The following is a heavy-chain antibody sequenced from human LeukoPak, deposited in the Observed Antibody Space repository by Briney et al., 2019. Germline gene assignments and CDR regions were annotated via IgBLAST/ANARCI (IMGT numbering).Heavy chain of an antibody. J-gene: IGHJ4*02. CDR2: IIPIFGTA. V-gene: IGHV1-69*05. CDR3: ASYQQYYFDY. Sequence: ASVKVSCKASGGTFSSYAISWVRQAPGQGLEWMGRIIPIFGTANYAQKFQGRVTITTDESTSTAYMELSSLRSEDTAVYYCASYQQYYFDYWGQGTLVTVSS. D-gene: IGHD2-2*01. CDR1: GGTFSSYA.